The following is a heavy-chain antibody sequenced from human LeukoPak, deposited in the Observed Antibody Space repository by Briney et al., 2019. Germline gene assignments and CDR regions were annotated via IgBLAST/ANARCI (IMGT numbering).Heavy chain of an antibody. CDR1: GFTFSSYS. V-gene: IGHV3-48*04. CDR3: ARGGLDTAMVSPFGAFDI. J-gene: IGHJ3*02. CDR2: ISSSSSTI. Sequence: GGSLRLSCAASGFTFSSYSMNWVRQAPGKGLEWVSYISSSSSTIYYADSVKGRFTISRDNAKNSLYLQMNSLRAEDTAVYYCARGGLDTAMVSPFGAFDIWGQGTMVTVSS. D-gene: IGHD5-18*01.